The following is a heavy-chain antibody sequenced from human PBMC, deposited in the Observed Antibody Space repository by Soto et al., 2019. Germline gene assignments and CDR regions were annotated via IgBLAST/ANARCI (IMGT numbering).Heavy chain of an antibody. D-gene: IGHD6-6*01. CDR3: ASPGASRLVPVYSFGY. J-gene: IGHJ4*02. CDR1: GGSISSSSYY. V-gene: IGHV4-39*01. CDR2: IYYSGST. Sequence: SSETLSLTCTVSGGSISSSSYYWGWIRQPPGKGLEWIGSIYYSGSTYYNPSLKSRVTISVDTSKNQFSLKLSSVTAADTAVYYCASPGASRLVPVYSFGYWGQGTLVTVSS.